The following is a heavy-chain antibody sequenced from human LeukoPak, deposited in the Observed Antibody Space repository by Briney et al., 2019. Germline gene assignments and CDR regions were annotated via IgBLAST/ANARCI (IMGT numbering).Heavy chain of an antibody. CDR3: ARHCCSGPAKRVFDI. Sequence: SETLSLTCTVSGGSIISSDYHWGWVSQPPGKGLEWIGTISYSGNTDHNPSLRSRVTISVDTSNNQFSLRLGSVTAADTAVYHCARHCCSGPAKRVFDIWGQGTMVTVSS. J-gene: IGHJ3*02. CDR2: ISYSGNT. V-gene: IGHV4-39*01. D-gene: IGHD2-15*01. CDR1: GGSIISSDYH.